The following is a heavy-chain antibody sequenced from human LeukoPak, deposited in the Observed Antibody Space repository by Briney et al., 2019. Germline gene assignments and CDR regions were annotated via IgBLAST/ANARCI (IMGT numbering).Heavy chain of an antibody. J-gene: IGHJ4*02. Sequence: ASVKVSCKASGYTFTGYYMHWVRQAPGQGLEWMGWINPNSGGTNYAQKFQGRVTMTRDTSISTAYMELSRLRSDDTAVYYCARDYDYVWGSHIPSDYWGQGTLVTVSS. D-gene: IGHD3-16*01. V-gene: IGHV1-2*02. CDR2: INPNSGGT. CDR3: ARDYDYVWGSHIPSDY. CDR1: GYTFTGYY.